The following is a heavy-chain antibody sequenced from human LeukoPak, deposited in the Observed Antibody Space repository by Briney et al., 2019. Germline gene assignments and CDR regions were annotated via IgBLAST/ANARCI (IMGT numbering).Heavy chain of an antibody. CDR2: IYYSGST. J-gene: IGHJ6*03. Sequence: SETLSLTCPVSGGSISSHYWSWIRQPPGKGLVWIGYIYYSGSTNYNPSLKSRVTISVDTSKNQFSLKLSSVTAADTAVYYCARVLVVVPAASHMHGVPDYYYMDVWGKGTTVTISS. D-gene: IGHD2-2*01. V-gene: IGHV4-59*11. CDR1: GGSISSHY. CDR3: ARVLVVVPAASHMHGVPDYYYMDV.